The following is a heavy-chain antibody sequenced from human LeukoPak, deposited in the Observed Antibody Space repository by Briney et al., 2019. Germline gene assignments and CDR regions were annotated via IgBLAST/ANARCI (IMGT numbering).Heavy chain of an antibody. CDR3: ARDPWGSRGY. CDR2: IYGGGNI. Sequence: GGSLRLSCAASGFTVSSNYMSWVRQAPGKGLEWVSIIYGGGNIYYADSVKGRFTISRDNAKNALYLQINSLRVEDTAVYYCARDPWGSRGYWGQGTLVTVSS. CDR1: GFTVSSNY. V-gene: IGHV3-53*01. J-gene: IGHJ4*02. D-gene: IGHD7-27*01.